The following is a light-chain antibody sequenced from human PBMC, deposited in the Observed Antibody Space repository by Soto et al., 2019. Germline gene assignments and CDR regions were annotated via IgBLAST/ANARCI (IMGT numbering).Light chain of an antibody. V-gene: IGKV3-15*01. CDR3: QQYNSWPIT. Sequence: EIVLTQSPATLSVSPGERASLSCRASQTVGSNLAWYQQKPGQTPRLLIYGASTRAAGIAARFSGSGSGTDFTLTISSLQSEDFAVYYCQQYNSWPITFGQGTRQEIK. CDR1: QTVGSN. J-gene: IGKJ5*01. CDR2: GAS.